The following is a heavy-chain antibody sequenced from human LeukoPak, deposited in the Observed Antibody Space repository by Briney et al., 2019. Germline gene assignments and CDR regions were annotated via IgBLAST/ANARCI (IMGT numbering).Heavy chain of an antibody. D-gene: IGHD2-2*01. J-gene: IGHJ5*02. CDR1: GGSFSGYC. Sequence: PSETLSLTCAVYGGSFSGYCWSWIRQPPGKGLEWVGEINHSGSTNYNPSLKSRVTISVDTSKNQFSLKLSSVTAADTAVYYCARGLYCSSTSCYLTTHHGYNWFDPWGQGTLVTVSS. CDR3: ARGLYCSSTSCYLTTHHGYNWFDP. V-gene: IGHV4-34*01. CDR2: INHSGST.